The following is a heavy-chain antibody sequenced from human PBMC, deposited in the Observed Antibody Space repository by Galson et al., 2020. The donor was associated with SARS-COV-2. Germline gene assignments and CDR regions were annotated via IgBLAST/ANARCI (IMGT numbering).Heavy chain of an antibody. CDR3: ARLHYGEYAPEAFDI. CDR1: GTSISSGTYS. Sequence: SGTSISSGTYSWNWIRQPPGKGLEWIGYISHSGGTYYNPSLKSRVTISGDRSKNQFSLRLSSVTAADTAVYYCARLHYGEYAPEAFDIWGPGTRVTVAS. CDR2: ISHSGGT. D-gene: IGHD4-17*01. V-gene: IGHV4-30-2*01. J-gene: IGHJ3*02.